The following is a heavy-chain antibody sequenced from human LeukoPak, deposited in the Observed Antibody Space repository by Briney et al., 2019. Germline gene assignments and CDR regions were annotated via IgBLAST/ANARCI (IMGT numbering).Heavy chain of an antibody. CDR1: GFTFSSYW. D-gene: IGHD3-3*01. J-gene: IGHJ4*02. Sequence: GGSLRLSCAASGFTFSSYWMHWVRQAPGKGLVWVSRINSDGSTTTYADSVKGRFTISRDNAKNTLYVQMHSVRAEDMAVYYCARDITIFEVLITFDYWGQGTLVTVSS. CDR3: ARDITIFEVLITFDY. V-gene: IGHV3-74*03. CDR2: INSDGSTT.